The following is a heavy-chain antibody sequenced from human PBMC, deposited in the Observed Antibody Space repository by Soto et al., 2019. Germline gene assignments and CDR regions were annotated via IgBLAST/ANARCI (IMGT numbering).Heavy chain of an antibody. J-gene: IGHJ4*02. CDR3: TTDGRTTGTTQRRPKPEY. D-gene: IGHD1-1*01. CDR1: GFTFSNAW. CDR2: IKSKTDGGTT. V-gene: IGHV3-15*07. Sequence: GGSLRFSCAASGFTFSNAWMNWVRQAPGKGLEWVGRIKSKTDGGTTDYAAPVKGRFTISRDDSKNTLYLQMNSLKTEDTAVYYCTTDGRTTGTTQRRPKPEYWGQGTLVTVSS.